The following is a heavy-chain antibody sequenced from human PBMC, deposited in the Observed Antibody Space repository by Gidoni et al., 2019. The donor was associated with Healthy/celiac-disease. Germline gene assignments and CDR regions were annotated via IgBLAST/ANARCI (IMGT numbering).Heavy chain of an antibody. J-gene: IGHJ6*02. CDR3: ARGVLGNYYYGMDV. Sequence: VRQAPGKGLEWVSSISSSSSYIYYADSVKGRFTISRDNAKNSLYLQMNSLRAEDTAVYYCARGVLGNYYYGMDVWGQGTTVTVSS. V-gene: IGHV3-21*01. CDR2: ISSSSSYI. D-gene: IGHD1-1*01.